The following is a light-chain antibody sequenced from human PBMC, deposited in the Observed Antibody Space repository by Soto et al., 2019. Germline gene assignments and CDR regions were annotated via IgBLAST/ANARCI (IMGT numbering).Light chain of an antibody. J-gene: IGKJ1*01. CDR3: QQTLSFPPT. CDR1: QAIDSW. Sequence: DIQMTQSPSSLSASLGDRVTITCRASQAIDSWLAWYQQKPGEAPKLLIFTGSLLHSGVPPRFSGSGSGTDFTLTISSLQPEDFATYYCQQTLSFPPTFGQGTKVDIK. CDR2: TGS. V-gene: IGKV1-12*01.